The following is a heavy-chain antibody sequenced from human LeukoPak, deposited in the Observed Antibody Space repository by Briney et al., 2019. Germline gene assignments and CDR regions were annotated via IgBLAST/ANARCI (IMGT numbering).Heavy chain of an antibody. CDR3: ARDSSYYYDSSGYTYSDY. J-gene: IGHJ4*02. CDR2: IIPIFGTA. V-gene: IGHV1-69*13. D-gene: IGHD3-22*01. Sequence: SVKVSCKASGYTFTGYYIHWVRQAPGQGLEWMGGIIPIFGTANYAQKFQGRVTITADESTSTAYMELSSLRSEDTAVYYCARDSSYYYDSSGYTYSDYWGQGTLVTVSS. CDR1: GYTFTGYY.